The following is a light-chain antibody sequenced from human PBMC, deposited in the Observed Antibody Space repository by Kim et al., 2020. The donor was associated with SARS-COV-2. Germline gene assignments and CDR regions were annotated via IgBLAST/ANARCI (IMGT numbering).Light chain of an antibody. V-gene: IGLV3-1*01. J-gene: IGLJ3*02. CDR3: QAWDNTWV. Sequence: PPSVSGSPGQTVTITCSGDKLGDKYSSWYQQQPGQAPVLVIYQDTKRPSGIPERFVGSNSGNTATLTISGAQAMDEADYYCQAWDNTWVFGGGTQLTVL. CDR2: QDT. CDR1: KLGDKY.